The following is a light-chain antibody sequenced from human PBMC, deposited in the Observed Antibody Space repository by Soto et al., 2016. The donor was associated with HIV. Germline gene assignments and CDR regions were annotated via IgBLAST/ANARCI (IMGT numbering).Light chain of an antibody. Sequence: SYELTQPPSLSVAPRKTARITCGGNNVGSKSVHWYQQKPGQAPVLVVYDDSDRPSGIPERFSGSNSGNTATLTINRVEAGDEADYFCQVWDSRRDPVLFGGGTKLTVL. CDR1: NVGSKS. J-gene: IGLJ2*01. CDR2: DDS. V-gene: IGLV3-21*03. CDR3: QVWDSRRDPVL.